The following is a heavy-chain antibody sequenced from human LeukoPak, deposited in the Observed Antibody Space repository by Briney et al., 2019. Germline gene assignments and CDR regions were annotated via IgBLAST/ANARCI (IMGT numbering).Heavy chain of an antibody. CDR1: GGSFSGYY. CDR3: AREVRRDAFDI. V-gene: IGHV4-34*01. Sequence: PSETLSLTCAVSGGSFSGYYWSWIRQPPGKGLEGIGEINHSGRTNYNPSLKSRVTISVDTSKNQFSLKLSSVTAADTAVYYCAREVRRDAFDIWGQGTMVTVSS. J-gene: IGHJ3*02. CDR2: INHSGRT.